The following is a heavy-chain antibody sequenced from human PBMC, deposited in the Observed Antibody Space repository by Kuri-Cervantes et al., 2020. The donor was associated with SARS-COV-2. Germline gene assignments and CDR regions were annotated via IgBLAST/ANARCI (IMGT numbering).Heavy chain of an antibody. V-gene: IGHV5-51*01. CDR2: IYPGDSDT. Sequence: GESLKISCKGSGYSFSSYWIAWVRQVTGKGLECMGIIYPGDSDTTYSPSFQGQVTISADKSISTAYLQWSSLKASDTAMYYCARELTGDMLADYWGQGTLVTVSS. J-gene: IGHJ4*02. CDR1: GYSFSSYW. D-gene: IGHD7-27*01. CDR3: ARELTGDMLADY.